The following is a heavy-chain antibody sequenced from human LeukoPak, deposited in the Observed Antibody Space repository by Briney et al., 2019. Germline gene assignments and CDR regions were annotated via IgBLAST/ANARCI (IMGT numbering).Heavy chain of an antibody. CDR2: IIPIFGTA. D-gene: IGHD5-18*01. Sequence: SVKVSCKASGGTFSSYAISWVRQAPGQGLEWMGRIIPIFGTANYAQKFQGRVTITTDESTSTAYMELSSLRSEDTAVYYCASTGIQLWFSTHYYMDVWGKGTTVTVSS. CDR1: GGTFSSYA. V-gene: IGHV1-69*05. J-gene: IGHJ6*03. CDR3: ASTGIQLWFSTHYYMDV.